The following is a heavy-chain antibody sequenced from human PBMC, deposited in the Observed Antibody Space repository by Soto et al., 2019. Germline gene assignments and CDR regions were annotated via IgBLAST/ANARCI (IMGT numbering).Heavy chain of an antibody. CDR1: GGSISSSSYY. D-gene: IGHD6-19*01. Sequence: SETLSLTCTVSGGSISSSSYYWGWIRQPPGKGLEWIGYISYSGSTYYSPALRSRVTISADTSKNQFSLKLNAVTAADTAVYYCARDDSTGGFDFWGQGALVTVSS. V-gene: IGHV4-61*01. J-gene: IGHJ4*02. CDR3: ARDDSTGGFDF. CDR2: ISYSGST.